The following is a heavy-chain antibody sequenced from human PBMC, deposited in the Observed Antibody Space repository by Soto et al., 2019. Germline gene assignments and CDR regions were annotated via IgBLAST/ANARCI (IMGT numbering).Heavy chain of an antibody. CDR2: IYYSGST. Sequence: SETLSLTCTVSGGSISSYYWSWIRQPPGKGLEWIGYIYYSGSTNYNPSLKSRVTISVDTSKNQFSLKLSSVTAADTAVYYCARDARLGEFSPHYYYYYGMDVWGQGTTVTVSS. D-gene: IGHD3-16*02. CDR3: ARDARLGEFSPHYYYYYGMDV. CDR1: GGSISSYY. V-gene: IGHV4-59*01. J-gene: IGHJ6*02.